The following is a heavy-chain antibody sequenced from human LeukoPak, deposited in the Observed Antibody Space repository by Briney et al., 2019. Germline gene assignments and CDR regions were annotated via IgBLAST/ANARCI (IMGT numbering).Heavy chain of an antibody. D-gene: IGHD2-21*02. Sequence: GGSLRLSCAASGFTFSSYSMNWVRQAPGKGLEWVSSISSSSSYIYYADSVKGRFTISRDNAKNSLYLQMNSLRAEDTAVYYCARGPVVVTATWYFDLWGRGTLVTVSS. CDR1: GFTFSSYS. CDR3: ARGPVVVTATWYFDL. CDR2: ISSSSSYI. J-gene: IGHJ2*01. V-gene: IGHV3-21*01.